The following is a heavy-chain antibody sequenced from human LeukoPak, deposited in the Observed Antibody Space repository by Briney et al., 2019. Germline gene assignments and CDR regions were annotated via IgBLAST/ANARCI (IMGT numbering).Heavy chain of an antibody. Sequence: GGSLRLSCAASGFTFSSYSMNWVRQAPGKGLEWVSSISSSSSYIYYADSVKGRFTISRDNAKNSPYLQMNSLRAEDTAVYYCARAGLDIVATRIANAFDIWGQGTMVTVSS. CDR2: ISSSSSYI. J-gene: IGHJ3*02. D-gene: IGHD5-12*01. CDR1: GFTFSSYS. V-gene: IGHV3-21*01. CDR3: ARAGLDIVATRIANAFDI.